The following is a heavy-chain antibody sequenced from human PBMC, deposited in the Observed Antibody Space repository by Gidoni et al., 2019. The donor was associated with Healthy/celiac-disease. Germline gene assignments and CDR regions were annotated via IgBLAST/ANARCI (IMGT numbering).Heavy chain of an antibody. J-gene: IGHJ4*02. Sequence: QITLKQSGPTLVQPTQTLTLTCPFPGFSLRTSGVVVGWLRQPPGKALEWLALIYWDDDKRYSPSLKSRLTITKETSKNQVVLTMTNMDPVDTATYYCAHRGYYYDSSGYAYFDYWGQGTLVTVSS. D-gene: IGHD3-22*01. V-gene: IGHV2-5*02. CDR1: GFSLRTSGVV. CDR2: IYWDDDK. CDR3: AHRGYYYDSSGYAYFDY.